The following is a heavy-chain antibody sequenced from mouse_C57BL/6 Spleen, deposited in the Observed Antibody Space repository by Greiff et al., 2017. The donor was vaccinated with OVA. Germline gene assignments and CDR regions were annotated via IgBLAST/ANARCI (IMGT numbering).Heavy chain of an antibody. J-gene: IGHJ4*01. CDR1: GFTFSSYA. D-gene: IGHD6-1*01. Sequence: EVKVEESGEGLVKPGGSLKLSCAASGFTFSSYAMSWVRQTPEKRLEWVAYISSGGDYIYYADTVKGRFTISRDNARNTLYLQMSSLKSEDTAMYYCTRALHSMDYWGQGTSVTVSS. V-gene: IGHV5-9-1*02. CDR2: ISSGGDYI. CDR3: TRALHSMDY.